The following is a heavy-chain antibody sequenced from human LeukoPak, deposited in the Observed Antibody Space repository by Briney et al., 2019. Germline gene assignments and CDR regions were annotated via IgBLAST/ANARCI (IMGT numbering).Heavy chain of an antibody. J-gene: IGHJ5*02. D-gene: IGHD3-22*01. Sequence: SWVRQHPGKGLEWIGYIYYSGSTYYNPSLKSRVTISVDTSKNQFSLKLSSVTAADTAVYYCARDGSGYYGLFDPWGQGTLVTVSS. V-gene: IGHV4-31*02. CDR3: ARDGSGYYGLFDP. CDR2: IYYSGST.